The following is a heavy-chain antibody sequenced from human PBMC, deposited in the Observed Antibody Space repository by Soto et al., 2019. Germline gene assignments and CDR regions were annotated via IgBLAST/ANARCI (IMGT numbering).Heavy chain of an antibody. CDR2: IYSGGST. CDR3: ARDIVTVAAAVYRVSDY. D-gene: IGHD6-13*01. J-gene: IGHJ4*02. V-gene: IGHV3-66*01. Sequence: GGSLRLSCAASGFTVSSNYMSWVRQAPGKGLEWVSVIYSGGSTYYADSVKGRFTISRDNSKNTLYLQMNSLRAEDTAVYYCARDIVTVAAAVYRVSDYWGQGTLVTVSS. CDR1: GFTVSSNY.